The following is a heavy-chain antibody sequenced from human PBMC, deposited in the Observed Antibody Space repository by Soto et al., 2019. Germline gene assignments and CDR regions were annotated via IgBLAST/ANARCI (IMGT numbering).Heavy chain of an antibody. CDR2: TRNKANSYTT. CDR3: ARVGFGFGALWLYGMDV. V-gene: IGHV3-72*01. D-gene: IGHD3-10*01. CDR1: GFTFSDHY. Sequence: EVQLVESGGGLVQPGGSLRLSCAASGFTFSDHYMDWVRQAAGKGLEWVGRTRNKANSYTTEYAASVKGRFTISRDDSKNSLYLQMNSLKAEDTAVYYCARVGFGFGALWLYGMDVWGQGTTVTVPS. J-gene: IGHJ6*02.